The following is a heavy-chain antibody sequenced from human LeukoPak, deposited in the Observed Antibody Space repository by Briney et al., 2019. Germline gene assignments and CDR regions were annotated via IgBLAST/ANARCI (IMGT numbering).Heavy chain of an antibody. Sequence: GGSLRLSCAAPGFTFSSNAMSWVRQAPGKGLEWVSVIYSGGSTYYADSVKGRFTISRDNSKNTLYLQMNSLRAEVSAVYYCAISKSCGSCYDPWGQGTLVTVSS. J-gene: IGHJ5*02. CDR2: IYSGGST. CDR1: GFTFSSNA. D-gene: IGHD2-15*01. CDR3: AISKSCGSCYDP. V-gene: IGHV3-53*01.